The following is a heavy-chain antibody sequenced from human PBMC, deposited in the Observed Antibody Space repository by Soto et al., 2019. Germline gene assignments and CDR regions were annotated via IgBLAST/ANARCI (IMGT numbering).Heavy chain of an antibody. Sequence: PGGSLRLSCSTSGFTFGDYGMTWFRQAPWKGLEWVGLIRSKSYGKTTEYAASATDRFTISRDDSTRIAYLHMNSLNADDTAVYYCTRDRWDYGHPKWYFDLWGCGTLVTVSS. CDR2: IRSKSYGKTT. J-gene: IGHJ2*01. CDR1: GFTFGDYG. V-gene: IGHV3-49*03. CDR3: TRDRWDYGHPKWYFDL. D-gene: IGHD4-17*01.